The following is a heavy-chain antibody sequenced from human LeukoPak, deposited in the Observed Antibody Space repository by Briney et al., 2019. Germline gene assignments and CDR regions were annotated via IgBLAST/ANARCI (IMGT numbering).Heavy chain of an antibody. Sequence: ASVKVSCKASGYTFTGYYMHWVRQAPGQGLEWMGWVNPNSGFTNYAQKFQGRITMTRDTYINTPYMELKRLRSDDTAVYYCARGTSASYLVDWGQGTLVTVSS. V-gene: IGHV1-2*02. CDR1: GYTFTGYY. J-gene: IGHJ4*02. CDR3: ARGTSASYLVD. CDR2: VNPNSGFT.